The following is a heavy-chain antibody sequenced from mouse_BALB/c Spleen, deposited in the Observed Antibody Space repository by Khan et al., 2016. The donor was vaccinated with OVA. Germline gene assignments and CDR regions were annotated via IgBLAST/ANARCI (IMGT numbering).Heavy chain of an antibody. D-gene: IGHD1-1*01. CDR2: ICAGGSK. CDR1: GFSLTSYG. Sequence: QVQLKQSGPGLVAPSQSLSISCTVSGFSLTSYGVHWVRQPPGKGLEWLGVICAGGSKNYNYPLMSSLSICKANSKSKVFLRMNSLKTNDTAMYFCARNRWPGNFDYWGQGTTLTVSS. CDR3: ARNRWPGNFDY. J-gene: IGHJ2*01. V-gene: IGHV2-9*02.